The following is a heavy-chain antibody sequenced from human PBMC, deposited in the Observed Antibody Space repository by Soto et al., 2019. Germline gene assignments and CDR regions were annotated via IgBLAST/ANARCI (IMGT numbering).Heavy chain of an antibody. D-gene: IGHD3-3*01. Sequence: GGSLRLSCAASGFTFSNAWMNWVRQAPGKGLEWVGRIKSKTDGGTTDYAAPVKGRFTISRDDSKNTLYLQMNSLKTEDTAVYYCTTDVGYYDFWSGYYMEGWFDPWGQGTLVTVSS. CDR3: TTDVGYYDFWSGYYMEGWFDP. CDR1: GFTFSNAW. J-gene: IGHJ5*02. CDR2: IKSKTDGGTT. V-gene: IGHV3-15*07.